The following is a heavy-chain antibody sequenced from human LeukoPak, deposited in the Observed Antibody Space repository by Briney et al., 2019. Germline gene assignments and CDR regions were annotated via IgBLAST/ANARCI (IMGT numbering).Heavy chain of an antibody. V-gene: IGHV3-23*01. CDR3: ARDFYGDPAAHYFDY. Sequence: GGSLRLSCAASGFTFSSYAMSWVRQAPGKGLEWVSAISGSGGSTYYADSVKGRFTISRDNSKNTLYLQMNSLRAEDTAVYYCARDFYGDPAAHYFDYWGQGTLVTVSS. J-gene: IGHJ4*02. CDR2: ISGSGGST. CDR1: GFTFSSYA. D-gene: IGHD4-17*01.